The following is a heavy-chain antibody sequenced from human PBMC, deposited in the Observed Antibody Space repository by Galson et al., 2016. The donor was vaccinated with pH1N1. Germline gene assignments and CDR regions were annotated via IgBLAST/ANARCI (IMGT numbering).Heavy chain of an antibody. V-gene: IGHV1-69*05. CDR3: ATAVTWYFDY. CDR2: IIPIFGTA. J-gene: IGHJ4*02. D-gene: IGHD4-17*01. Sequence: SVKVSCKASGGTFSSHTINWVRQAPGQGLEWMGGIIPIFGTANYAQKFQGRVTITTDESASTVYMEVSSLRSEDTAVYYCATAVTWYFDYWGQGTVVTVFS. CDR1: GGTFSSHT.